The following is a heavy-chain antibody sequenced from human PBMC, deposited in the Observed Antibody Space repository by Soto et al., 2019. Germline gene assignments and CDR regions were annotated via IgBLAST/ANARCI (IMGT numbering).Heavy chain of an antibody. V-gene: IGHV3-74*01. CDR3: ARDNSYGMDV. J-gene: IGHJ6*02. Sequence: GGSLRLSCAASGYTFRDYWMHLVRQAPGKGLVWVSHITSGGGSTNYADSVKDRFTISRDNAKSTLYLQMNSLRAEDTAVYFCARDNSYGMDVWGQGITVTVSS. CDR2: ITSGGGST. CDR1: GYTFRDYW.